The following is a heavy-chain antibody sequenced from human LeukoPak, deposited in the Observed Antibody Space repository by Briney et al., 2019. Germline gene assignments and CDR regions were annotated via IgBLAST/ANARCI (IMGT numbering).Heavy chain of an antibody. D-gene: IGHD6-19*01. V-gene: IGHV3-48*03. Sequence: GGFLRLSCAASGFTFSSYEMNWVRQAPGKGLEWVSYISSSGSTIYYADSVKGRFTISRDNAKNSLYLQMNSLRAEDTAVYYCARGYSSGWINDAFDIWGQGTMVTVSS. J-gene: IGHJ3*02. CDR2: ISSSGSTI. CDR3: ARGYSSGWINDAFDI. CDR1: GFTFSSYE.